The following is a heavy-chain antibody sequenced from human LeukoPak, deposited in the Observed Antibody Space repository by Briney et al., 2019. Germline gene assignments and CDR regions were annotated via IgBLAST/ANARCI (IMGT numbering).Heavy chain of an antibody. Sequence: SETLSLTCTVSGGSISGYYWSWIRQPPGKGLEWIGYVYYSGSTNYNPSPKSRATMSVDTSKNQFSLKLNSVTAADTAVYYCARGGESHLNWFDPWGQGTLVTVSS. CDR3: ARGGESHLNWFDP. J-gene: IGHJ5*02. CDR1: GGSISGYY. V-gene: IGHV4-59*01. CDR2: VYYSGST. D-gene: IGHD2-21*01.